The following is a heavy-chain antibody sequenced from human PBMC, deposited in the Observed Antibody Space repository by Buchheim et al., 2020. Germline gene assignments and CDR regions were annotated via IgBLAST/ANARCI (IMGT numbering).Heavy chain of an antibody. D-gene: IGHD6-19*01. V-gene: IGHV3-7*01. CDR1: GFTFSSYW. CDR3: ARERVAGSYLYYYGMDV. CDR2: IKQDGSEK. J-gene: IGHJ6*02. Sequence: EVQLVESGGGLVQPGGSLRLSCAASGFTFSSYWMSWVRQAPGKGLEWVANIKQDGSEKYYVDSVKGRFTISRDNAKHSLSLQMNSPRAEDTAVYYCARERVAGSYLYYYGMDVWGQGTT.